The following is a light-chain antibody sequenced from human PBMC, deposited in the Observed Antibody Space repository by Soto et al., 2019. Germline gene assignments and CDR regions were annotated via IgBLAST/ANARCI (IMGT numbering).Light chain of an antibody. V-gene: IGKV3-20*01. J-gene: IGKJ3*01. CDR2: GPS. CDR3: QKYNSAPFT. CDR1: QNVYINS. Sequence: EIVLTQSPRTLSLSPGESATLSCRASQNVYINSLAWFQQKPGQTPRLLIYGPSTRAAGVPDRFTGSGSGADFALTITSLEPEDFATYYCQKYNSAPFTFGPGTKVDIK.